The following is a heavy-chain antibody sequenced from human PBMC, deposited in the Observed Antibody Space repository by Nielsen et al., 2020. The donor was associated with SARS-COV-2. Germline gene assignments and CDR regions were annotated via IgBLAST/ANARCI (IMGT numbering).Heavy chain of an antibody. J-gene: IGHJ6*02. CDR2: INSDGSST. D-gene: IGHD6-13*01. CDR1: GFTFSSYW. CDR3: ARDLGSSWYRSYYYYGMDV. V-gene: IGHV3-74*01. Sequence: GESLKISCAASGFTFSSYWMHWVRQAPGKGLVWVSRINSDGSSTSYADSVKGRFTISRDNAKNTLYLQMNSLRAEDTAVYYCARDLGSSWYRSYYYYGMDVWGQGTTVTVSS.